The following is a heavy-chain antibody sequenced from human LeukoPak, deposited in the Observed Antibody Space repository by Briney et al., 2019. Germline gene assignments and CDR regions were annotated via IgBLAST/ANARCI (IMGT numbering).Heavy chain of an antibody. CDR2: ISYDGSNK. V-gene: IGHV3-30-3*01. D-gene: IGHD4-17*01. J-gene: IGHJ4*02. CDR1: GFTFSSYA. CDR3: AREYGDSIDY. Sequence: PGRSLRLSCAASGFTFSSYAMHWVRQAPGKGLEWVAVISYDGSNKYYADSVKGRFTISRDNSKNTLYLQMNSMSAEDTAVYYCAREYGDSIDYWGQGTLVTVSS.